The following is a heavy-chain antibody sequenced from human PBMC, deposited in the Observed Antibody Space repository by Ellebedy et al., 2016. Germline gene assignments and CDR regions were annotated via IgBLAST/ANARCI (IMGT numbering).Heavy chain of an antibody. CDR3: ARDKGPYGSGRYYHDS. V-gene: IGHV3-21*01. CDR1: GFTFRTYN. Sequence: GESLKISXAASGFTFRTYNMNWVRQAPGKGLEWVSSISSSSSYIYYADSVKGRFTMSRDNAKNSLYLQMNSLRAEDTAVYYCARDKGPYGSGRYYHDSWGQGTLVTVSS. J-gene: IGHJ4*02. CDR2: ISSSSSYI. D-gene: IGHD3-10*01.